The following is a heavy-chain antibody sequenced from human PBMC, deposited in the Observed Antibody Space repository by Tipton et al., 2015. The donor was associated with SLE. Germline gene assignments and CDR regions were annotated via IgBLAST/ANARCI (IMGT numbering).Heavy chain of an antibody. CDR2: IYTSGNT. CDR1: GGSISSTNYF. J-gene: IGHJ4*02. CDR3: ARRHYSGPFDS. V-gene: IGHV4-61*02. D-gene: IGHD5-12*01. Sequence: TLSLTCTVSGGSISSTNYFWTWIRQPAGKGLEWIGRIYTSGNTNYNPSLQSRVTISIDTSKNQFSLKLSSVTAADTAVYYCARRHYSGPFDSWGQGTLVTVSS.